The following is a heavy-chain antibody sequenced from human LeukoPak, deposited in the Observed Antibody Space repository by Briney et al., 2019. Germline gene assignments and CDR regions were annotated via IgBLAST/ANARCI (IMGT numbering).Heavy chain of an antibody. Sequence: SETLSLTCTVSGGSISSYYWSWIRQPPGKGLEWIGYIYYSGSTNYNPSLKSRVTISVDTSKNQFSLKLSSVTAADTAVYYCARDFSMVRGVTRGAFDIWGQGTMVTVSS. J-gene: IGHJ3*02. V-gene: IGHV4-59*01. D-gene: IGHD3-10*01. CDR1: GGSISSYY. CDR2: IYYSGST. CDR3: ARDFSMVRGVTRGAFDI.